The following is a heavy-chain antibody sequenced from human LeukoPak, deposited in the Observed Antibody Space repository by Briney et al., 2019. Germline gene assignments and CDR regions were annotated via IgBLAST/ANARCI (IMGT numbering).Heavy chain of an antibody. D-gene: IGHD5-18*01. CDR3: ARHGYSYGVDY. J-gene: IGHJ4*02. V-gene: IGHV4-39*01. Sequence: PSETLSLTCTVSGGSISSSSYYWGWIRQPPGKGLEWIGSTYYSGSTYYNPSLKSRVTISVDTSKNQFSLKLSSVTAADTAVYYCARHGYSYGVDYWGQGTLVTVSS. CDR1: GGSISSSSYY. CDR2: TYYSGST.